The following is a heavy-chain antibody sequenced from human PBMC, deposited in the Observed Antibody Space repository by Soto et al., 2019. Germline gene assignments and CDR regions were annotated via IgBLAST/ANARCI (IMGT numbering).Heavy chain of an antibody. CDR3: ARGHNLGGSTFDI. CDR1: GASIKSRNYF. V-gene: IGHV4-39*07. D-gene: IGHD3-16*01. J-gene: IGHJ3*02. CDR2: IHSSGGT. Sequence: SETLSLTCTVSGASIKSRNYFWGWIRQPPGKGLEFVGSIHSSGGTYYNPSLKSRVTISVDTSKNQFSLKLSSVTAADTAVYFCARGHNLGGSTFDIWGQGTSATVSS.